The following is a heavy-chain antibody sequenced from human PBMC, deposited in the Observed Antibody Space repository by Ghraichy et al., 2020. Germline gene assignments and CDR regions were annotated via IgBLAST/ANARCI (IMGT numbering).Heavy chain of an antibody. Sequence: SETLSLTCVMYGGSFSDYYWSWIRQSPRKGLEWIGEISQTEGTKYSPSLKSRVTISIDTPNNEFSLKLTSVTAADTAVYYCVRCLDHSKQGYWGQGTLVTVSS. D-gene: IGHD4-11*01. CDR2: ISQTEGT. CDR3: VRCLDHSKQGY. CDR1: GGSFSDYY. V-gene: IGHV4-34*01. J-gene: IGHJ4*02.